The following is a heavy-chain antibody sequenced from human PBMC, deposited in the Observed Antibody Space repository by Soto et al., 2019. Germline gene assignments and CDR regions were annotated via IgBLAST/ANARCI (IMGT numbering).Heavy chain of an antibody. V-gene: IGHV1-18*01. CDR2: ISAYNGNT. CDR3: ARDTGTYYYDSSGQEAFDI. D-gene: IGHD3-22*01. Sequence: EASVKVSCKASGYTFTSYGISWVRQAPGQGLEWMGWISAYNGNTNYAQKLQGRVTMTTDTSTSTAYMELRSLRSDDTAVYYCARDTGTYYYDSSGQEAFDIWGQGTMVTVSS. J-gene: IGHJ3*02. CDR1: GYTFTSYG.